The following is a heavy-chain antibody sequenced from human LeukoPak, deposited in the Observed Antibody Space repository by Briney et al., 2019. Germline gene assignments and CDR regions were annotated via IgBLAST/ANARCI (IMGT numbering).Heavy chain of an antibody. J-gene: IGHJ1*01. D-gene: IGHD6-13*01. CDR1: GFTFRHYS. CDR2: ISYDGSNK. Sequence: QPGGSLRLSCAATGFTFRHYSMNWVRQAPGKGLEWVAVISYDGSNKYYADSVKGRFTISRDNSKNTLYLQMNSLRAEDTAVYYCAKDFSSSWYSFQHWGQGTLVTVSS. CDR3: AKDFSSSWYSFQH. V-gene: IGHV3-30*18.